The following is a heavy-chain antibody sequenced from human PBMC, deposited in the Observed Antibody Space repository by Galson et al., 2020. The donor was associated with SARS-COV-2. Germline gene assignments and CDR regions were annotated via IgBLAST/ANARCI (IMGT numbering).Heavy chain of an antibody. Sequence: GESLKISCKASGYTFTGYYMHWVRQAPGQGLEWMGWINPNSGGTNYAQKFQGWVTMTRDTSISTAYMELSRLRSDDTAVYYCARAWGDSSSWRDAFDIWGQGTMVTVSS. CDR1: GYTFTGYY. V-gene: IGHV1-2*04. D-gene: IGHD6-13*01. J-gene: IGHJ3*02. CDR2: INPNSGGT. CDR3: ARAWGDSSSWRDAFDI.